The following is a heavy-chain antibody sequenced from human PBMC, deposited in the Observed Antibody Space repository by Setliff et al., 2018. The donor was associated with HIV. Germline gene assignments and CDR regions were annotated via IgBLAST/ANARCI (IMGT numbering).Heavy chain of an antibody. J-gene: IGHJ3*02. CDR2: IYTSGST. V-gene: IGHV4-61*02. Sequence: SETLSLTCTVSGGSISSGSFYWSWMRQPAGKRLEWIGRIYTSGSTNYNPSLKSRVTISVDTSKNQFSLKLSSVTAADTAVYYCARVGDFYDTSGYYSVLDAFDIWGQGTMVTVSS. D-gene: IGHD3-22*01. CDR3: ARVGDFYDTSGYYSVLDAFDI. CDR1: GGSISSGSFY.